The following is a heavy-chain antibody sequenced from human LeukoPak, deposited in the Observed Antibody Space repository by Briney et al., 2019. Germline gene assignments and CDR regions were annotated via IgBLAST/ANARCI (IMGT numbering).Heavy chain of an antibody. CDR3: ARNDDLSPFFEP. V-gene: IGHV1-2*02. J-gene: IGHJ5*02. CDR2: INPIIGGT. CDR1: GYTSTAYY. D-gene: IGHD3-3*01. Sequence: ASVKVSCKASGYTSTAYYLHWVRQAPGQGLEWMGWINPIIGGTKYAQKFRGRVTMTRDTSISTAYMELSRLRSDDTAMYYCARNDDLSPFFEPWGQGTLVTVSS.